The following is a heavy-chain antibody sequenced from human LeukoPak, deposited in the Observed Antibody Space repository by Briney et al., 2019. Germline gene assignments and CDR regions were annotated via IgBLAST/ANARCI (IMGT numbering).Heavy chain of an antibody. D-gene: IGHD3-22*01. CDR1: GYSISSGYY. CDR2: IYHSGST. Sequence: KSSETLSLTCAVSGYSISSGYYWGWIRQPPGKGLEWIWSIYHSGSTYYNPSLKSRVTISVDTSKNQFSLKLSSVTAADTAVYYCARDVYDSSGYLGAEYFQHWGQGTLVTVSS. V-gene: IGHV4-38-2*02. J-gene: IGHJ1*01. CDR3: ARDVYDSSGYLGAEYFQH.